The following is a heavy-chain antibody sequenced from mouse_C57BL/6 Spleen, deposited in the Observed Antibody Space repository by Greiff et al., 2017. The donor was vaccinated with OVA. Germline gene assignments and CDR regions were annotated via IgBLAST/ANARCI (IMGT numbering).Heavy chain of an antibody. J-gene: IGHJ2*01. D-gene: IGHD3-3*01. Sequence: QVQLQQSGAELVKPGASVKISCKASGYAFSSYWMNWVKQRPGKGLEWIGQIYPGDGDTNYNGKFKGKATLTADKSSSTAYMQLSSLTSEDSAVYFCARSWPGTGGYFDYWGQGTTLTVSS. V-gene: IGHV1-80*01. CDR1: GYAFSSYW. CDR3: ARSWPGTGGYFDY. CDR2: IYPGDGDT.